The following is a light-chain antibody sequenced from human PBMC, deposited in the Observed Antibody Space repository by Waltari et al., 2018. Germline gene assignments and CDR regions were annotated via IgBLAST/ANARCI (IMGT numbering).Light chain of an antibody. CDR2: DVT. CDR1: RSDSGVYHH. J-gene: IGLJ1*01. Sequence: QSALTQPASVSGSPGQSITSSCTGTRSDSGVYHHVSWYHQHPGKAPKLMIYDVTNRPSGVSDRFSGSKSDYTASLTISGLQAEDEADYYCSSYTTSISYVFGTGTRVTVL. CDR3: SSYTTSISYV. V-gene: IGLV2-14*03.